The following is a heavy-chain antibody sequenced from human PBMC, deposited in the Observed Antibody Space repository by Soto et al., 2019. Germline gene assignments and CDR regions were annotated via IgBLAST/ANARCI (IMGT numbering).Heavy chain of an antibody. V-gene: IGHV3-23*01. Sequence: GGSLRLSCAASGFTFRNYAMTWARQAPGKGLEWVSSLLRSGSSAYYADSVRGRFTISSDTSANWLYLQMDNLRAEDTAIYYCAKDAISGDGIWLMDSWGKGTVVTVSS. CDR3: AKDAISGDGIWLMDS. CDR1: GFTFRNYA. CDR2: LLRSGSSA. D-gene: IGHD4-17*01. J-gene: IGHJ5*02.